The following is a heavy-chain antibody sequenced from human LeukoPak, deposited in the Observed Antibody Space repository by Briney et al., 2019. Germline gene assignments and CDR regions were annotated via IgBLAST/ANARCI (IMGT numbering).Heavy chain of an antibody. CDR3: AEASRADFVVVVAGFEY. J-gene: IGHJ4*02. CDR2: IKSKIDGGTP. V-gene: IGHV3-15*01. D-gene: IGHD2-15*01. CDR1: GFTFRNAW. Sequence: GGSLRLSCAASGFTFRNAWMSWVRQAPGKGLEWVGRIKSKIDGGTPDYAAPVKGRFTISRDDSKNTVDLQMNSLKTEDTGVYYCAEASRADFVVVVAGFEYWGQGTLVTVSS.